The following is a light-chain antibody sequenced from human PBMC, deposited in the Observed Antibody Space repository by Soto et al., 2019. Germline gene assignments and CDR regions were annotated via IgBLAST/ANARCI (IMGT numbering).Light chain of an antibody. V-gene: IGKV1-39*01. CDR3: QQSYSIPQGLT. CDR1: QRISSY. Sequence: IQMTQSPSSLSASVGDTVTIICRASQRISSYLSWFQQKPGKAPKLLIYDASSLQSGVPSRFSGGGSGTDFTLTISSLQPEDFATYYCQQSYSIPQGLTVGGGTKV. CDR2: DAS. J-gene: IGKJ4*01.